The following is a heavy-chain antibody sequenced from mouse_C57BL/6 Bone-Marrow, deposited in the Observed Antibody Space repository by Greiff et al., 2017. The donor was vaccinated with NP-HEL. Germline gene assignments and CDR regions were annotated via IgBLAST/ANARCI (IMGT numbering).Heavy chain of an antibody. Sequence: QVQLQESGPGLVAPSQSLSITCTVSGFSLTSYGVHWVRQPPGKGLEWLVVIWSDGSTTYNSALKSRLSISKDNSKSQVFLKMNSLQTDDTAMYYCARHRNYGSSYAMDYWGQGTSVTVSS. CDR2: IWSDGST. CDR1: GFSLTSYG. D-gene: IGHD1-1*01. V-gene: IGHV2-6-1*01. J-gene: IGHJ4*01. CDR3: ARHRNYGSSYAMDY.